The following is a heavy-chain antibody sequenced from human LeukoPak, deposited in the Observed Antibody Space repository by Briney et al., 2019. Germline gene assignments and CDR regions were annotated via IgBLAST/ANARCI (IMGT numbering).Heavy chain of an antibody. D-gene: IGHD3-16*02. CDR2: IYYSGST. CDR1: GGSISSGY. Sequence: SETLSLTCAVSGGSISSGYWSWIRQPPGKGLEWIGYIYYSGSTHYNPSLKSRVTISVDTSKNHFSLKLTSVTAADTAVYYCARGLYDYVWGSYRNWGQGTLVTVSS. CDR3: ARGLYDYVWGSYRN. V-gene: IGHV4-59*01. J-gene: IGHJ4*02.